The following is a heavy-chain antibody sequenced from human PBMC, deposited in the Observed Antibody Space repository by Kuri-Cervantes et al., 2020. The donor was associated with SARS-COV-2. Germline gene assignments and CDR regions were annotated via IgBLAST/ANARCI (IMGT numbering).Heavy chain of an antibody. J-gene: IGHJ4*02. CDR3: ARAGYYYDSSGYYYDY. D-gene: IGHD3-22*01. CDR1: GFTFSSYG. Sequence: GESLKISCAASGFTFSSYGMHWVRQAPGKGLEWVAVISYDGSNKYYADSVKGRFTISRDNSKNTLYLQMNSLRAEDTAVYYCARAGYYYDSSGYYYDYWGQGTLVTVSS. V-gene: IGHV3-30*03. CDR2: ISYDGSNK.